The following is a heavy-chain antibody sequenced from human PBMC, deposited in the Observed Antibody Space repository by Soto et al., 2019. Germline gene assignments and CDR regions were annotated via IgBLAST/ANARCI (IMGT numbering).Heavy chain of an antibody. Sequence: QVQLVQSGAEVKKPGSSVKVSCKASGGTFSSNAISWVRQAPGQGLELMGGIIPVFGTANYAQKFQGRVKIIADESTSTTYMELSSLRSEDTAVYFCASPSYYDSSGYYSGSHAFDIWGQGTMVTVSS. D-gene: IGHD3-22*01. J-gene: IGHJ3*02. CDR2: IIPVFGTA. CDR3: ASPSYYDSSGYYSGSHAFDI. CDR1: GGTFSSNA. V-gene: IGHV1-69*01.